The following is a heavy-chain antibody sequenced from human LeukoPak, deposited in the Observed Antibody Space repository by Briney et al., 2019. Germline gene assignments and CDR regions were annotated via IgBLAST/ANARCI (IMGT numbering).Heavy chain of an antibody. CDR1: GGTFSSYA. CDR3: ATHPQGYFDY. J-gene: IGHJ4*03. CDR2: IIPIFGTA. Sequence: ASVKVSCKASGGTFSSYAISWVRQAPGKGLEWMGGIIPIFGTANYAQKFQGRVTITTDGSTSTAYMELSSLRSEDTAVYYCATHPQGYFDYRGQGTLVTVSS. V-gene: IGHV1-69*05.